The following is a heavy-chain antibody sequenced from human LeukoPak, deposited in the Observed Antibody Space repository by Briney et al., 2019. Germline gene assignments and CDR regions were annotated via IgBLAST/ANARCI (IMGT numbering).Heavy chain of an antibody. CDR3: ARDRGSGSWYGELRFDP. D-gene: IGHD6-13*01. Sequence: ASVKVSCKASGGTFSSYAISWVRQAPGQGLEWMGRIIPILGIANYAQKFQGRVTITADKSTSTAYMELSSLRSEDTAVYYCARDRGSGSWYGELRFDPWGQRTLVTVSS. J-gene: IGHJ5*02. CDR2: IIPILGIA. V-gene: IGHV1-69*04. CDR1: GGTFSSYA.